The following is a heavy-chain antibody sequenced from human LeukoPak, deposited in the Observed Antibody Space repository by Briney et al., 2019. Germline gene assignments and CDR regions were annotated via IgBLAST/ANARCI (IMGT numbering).Heavy chain of an antibody. D-gene: IGHD5-12*01. V-gene: IGHV4-4*02. Sequence: PSETLSLTCAVSGGSISSSDWWSWVRQPPGKGLEWIGEIYHSGSTNYNPSLKSRVTISVDKSKNQFSLQLSSVTAADTAVYYCARSLGGSDVGFDYWGQGTLVTVSS. CDR1: GGSISSSDW. J-gene: IGHJ4*02. CDR3: ARSLGGSDVGFDY. CDR2: IYHSGST.